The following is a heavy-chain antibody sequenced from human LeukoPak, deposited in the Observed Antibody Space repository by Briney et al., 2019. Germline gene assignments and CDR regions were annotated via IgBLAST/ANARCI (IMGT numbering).Heavy chain of an antibody. D-gene: IGHD2-2*01. Sequence: ASVKVSCKASGYTFTSYDINWVRQATGQGLEWMGWMNPNSGNTGYAQKFQGRVTMTRNTSISTAHMELSSLRSEDTAVYYCARAIRYCSSTSCYFYGETWAYYFDYWGQGTLVTVSS. CDR2: MNPNSGNT. CDR3: ARAIRYCSSTSCYFYGETWAYYFDY. J-gene: IGHJ4*02. CDR1: GYTFTSYD. V-gene: IGHV1-8*01.